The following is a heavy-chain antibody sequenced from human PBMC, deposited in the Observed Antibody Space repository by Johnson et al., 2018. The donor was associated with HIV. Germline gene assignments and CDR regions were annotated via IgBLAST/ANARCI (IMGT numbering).Heavy chain of an antibody. CDR3: ARAGRRGYCSGGSCYSPAFDI. CDR1: GFTFSSYA. Sequence: VQLVESGGGLVKPGGSLRLSCAASGFTFSSYAMSWVRQAPGKGLEWVSAISGSSGSDIFYAYSVKGRFTISRDNGKNSVFLQMNSLTAEDTAVFYCARAGRRGYCSGGSCYSPAFDIWGQGTMVTVS. D-gene: IGHD2-15*01. V-gene: IGHV3-21*06. J-gene: IGHJ3*02. CDR2: ISGSSGSDI.